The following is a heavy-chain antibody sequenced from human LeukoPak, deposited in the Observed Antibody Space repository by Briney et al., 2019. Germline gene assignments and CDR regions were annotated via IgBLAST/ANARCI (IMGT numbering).Heavy chain of an antibody. Sequence: GGSLRLSCAASGFILSSTWMHWVRQAPGKGLVWVSRINSDATSTSYADSVRGRFTISRDDAKNTMYLQINSLRAEDTAMYYCVRGPPGYSSSWHAYWGQGTLVTVSS. D-gene: IGHD6-13*01. V-gene: IGHV3-74*01. J-gene: IGHJ4*02. CDR2: INSDATST. CDR1: GFILSSTW. CDR3: VRGPPGYSSSWHAY.